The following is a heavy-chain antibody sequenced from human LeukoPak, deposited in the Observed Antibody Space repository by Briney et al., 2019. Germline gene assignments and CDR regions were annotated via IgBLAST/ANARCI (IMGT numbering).Heavy chain of an antibody. D-gene: IGHD2-2*01. V-gene: IGHV4-34*01. Sequence: SETLSLTCAVYGGSFSGYYWSWIRQPPGKVLEWIGEINHSGSTNYNPSLKSRVTISVDTSKNQFSLKLSSVTAADTAVYYCARHKVVPAATDYWGQGTLVTVSS. CDR3: ARHKVVPAATDY. CDR2: INHSGST. J-gene: IGHJ4*02. CDR1: GGSFSGYY.